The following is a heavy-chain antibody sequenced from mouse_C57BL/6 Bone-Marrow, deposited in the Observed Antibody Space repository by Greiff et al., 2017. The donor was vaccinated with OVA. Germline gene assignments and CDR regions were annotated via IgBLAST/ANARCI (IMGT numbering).Heavy chain of an antibody. V-gene: IGHV5-6*02. CDR1: GFTFSSYG. CDR3: ARHRATVVAHFDY. D-gene: IGHD1-1*01. Sequence: DVMLVESGGDLVKPGGSLKLSCAASGFTFSSYGMSWVRQTPDKRLEWVATISSGGSYTYYPDSVKGRFTISRDNAKNTLYLQMSSLKSEDTAMYYCARHRATVVAHFDYWGQGTTLTVSS. J-gene: IGHJ2*01. CDR2: ISSGGSYT.